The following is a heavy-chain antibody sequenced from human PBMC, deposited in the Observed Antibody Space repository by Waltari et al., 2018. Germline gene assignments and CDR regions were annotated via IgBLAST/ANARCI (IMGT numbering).Heavy chain of an antibody. CDR1: DDSIMSNIYY. Sequence: QLQLQESGPRLVKPSATLSLPCTVSDDSIMSNIYYRGWIRQPPGKGLGWIGSVNYIGTTYYNPSLKSRVTISVDTSKNQFSLKLNSVTAADTAVYYCARIPYYYDSSGSRYFDYWGQGTLVTVSS. D-gene: IGHD3-22*01. J-gene: IGHJ4*02. CDR2: VNYIGTT. CDR3: ARIPYYYDSSGSRYFDY. V-gene: IGHV4-39*01.